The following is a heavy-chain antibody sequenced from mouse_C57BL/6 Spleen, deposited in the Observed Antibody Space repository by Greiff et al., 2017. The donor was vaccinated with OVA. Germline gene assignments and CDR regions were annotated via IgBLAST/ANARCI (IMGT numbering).Heavy chain of an antibody. CDR2: IHPNSGST. Sequence: VQLQQPGAELVTPGASVKLSCKASGYTFTSYWMHWVKQRPGQGLEWIGMIHPNSGSTNYNEKFKSKATLTVDKSSSTAYMHLSSLTSEDSAVYYCAKLGRGAYWGQGTLVTVAA. D-gene: IGHD4-1*01. J-gene: IGHJ3*01. V-gene: IGHV1-64*01. CDR3: AKLGRGAY. CDR1: GYTFTSYW.